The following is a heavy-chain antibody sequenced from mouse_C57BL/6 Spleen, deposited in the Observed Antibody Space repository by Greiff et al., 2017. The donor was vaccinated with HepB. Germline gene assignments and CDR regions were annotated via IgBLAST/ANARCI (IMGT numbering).Heavy chain of an antibody. Sequence: VQLQQSGAELVRPGTSVKVSCKASGYAFTNYLIEWVKQRPGQGLEWIGVINPGSGGTNYNEKFKGKATLTADKSSSTAYMQLSSLTSEDSAVYFCARGRFITTVVAHFDYWGQGTTLTVSS. D-gene: IGHD1-1*01. CDR2: INPGSGGT. CDR1: GYAFTNYL. J-gene: IGHJ2*01. CDR3: ARGRFITTVVAHFDY. V-gene: IGHV1-54*01.